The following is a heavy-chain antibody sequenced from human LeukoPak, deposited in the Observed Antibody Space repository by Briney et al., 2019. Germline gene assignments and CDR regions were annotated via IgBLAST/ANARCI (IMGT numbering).Heavy chain of an antibody. J-gene: IGHJ3*02. D-gene: IGHD3-10*01. V-gene: IGHV1-2*04. CDR2: INPNSGGT. Sequence: ASVKVSCKASGYTFTGYYMHWVRQAPGQGLEWMGWINPNSGGTNYAQKFRGWVTMTRDTSISTAYMELSRLRSDDTAVYYCARSRITMVRGVSLIAFDIWGQGTMVTVSS. CDR1: GYTFTGYY. CDR3: ARSRITMVRGVSLIAFDI.